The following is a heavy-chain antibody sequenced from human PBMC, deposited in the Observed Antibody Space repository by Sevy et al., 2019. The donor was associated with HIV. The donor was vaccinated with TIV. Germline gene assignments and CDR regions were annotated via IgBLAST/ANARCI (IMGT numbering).Heavy chain of an antibody. Sequence: SETLSLTCTVSGGSISSGDYYWSWIRQPPGKGLEWIGYIYYSGSTYYYPSLKSRVTISVDTSKNQFSLKLSSVTAADTAVYYCARETRWIQLYNRLDYWGQGTLVTVSS. J-gene: IGHJ4*02. CDR2: IYYSGST. CDR3: ARETRWIQLYNRLDY. CDR1: GGSISSGDYY. V-gene: IGHV4-30-4*01. D-gene: IGHD5-18*01.